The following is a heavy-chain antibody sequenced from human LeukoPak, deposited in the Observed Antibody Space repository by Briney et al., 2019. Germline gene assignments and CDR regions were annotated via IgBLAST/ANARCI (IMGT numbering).Heavy chain of an antibody. Sequence: PGGSLRLSCAASGFTFSSYGMHWVRQAPGKGLEWVAVIWYDGSNKYYADSVKGRFTISRDNSKNTLYLQMNSLRAEDTAVYYCARDLICGGDCGRWGQGTLVTVSS. CDR1: GFTFSSYG. CDR3: ARDLICGGDCGR. J-gene: IGHJ4*02. D-gene: IGHD2-21*02. V-gene: IGHV3-33*01. CDR2: IWYDGSNK.